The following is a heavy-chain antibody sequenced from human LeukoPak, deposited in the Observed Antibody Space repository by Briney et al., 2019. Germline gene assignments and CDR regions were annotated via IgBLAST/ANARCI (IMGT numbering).Heavy chain of an antibody. D-gene: IGHD2-21*01. V-gene: IGHV4-59*01. J-gene: IGHJ4*02. CDR2: IYYSGST. CDR1: GDSISSSY. Sequence: PSETLSLTCIVSGDSISSSYWNWIRQPPGKGLEWIGYIYYSGSTNYNPSLKSRVSMSLDTSKNQFSLKLSSVTAADTAVYYCARGPYGRFDCCEQGMLVTVSS. CDR3: ARGPYGRFDC.